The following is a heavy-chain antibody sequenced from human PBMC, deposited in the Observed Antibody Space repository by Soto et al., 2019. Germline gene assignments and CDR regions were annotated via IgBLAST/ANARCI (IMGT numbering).Heavy chain of an antibody. CDR2: IYYSGST. CDR3: ARVRYSSSSGWFDP. J-gene: IGHJ5*02. CDR1: GGSISSYY. Sequence: SEPNSLTYTVSGGSISSYYLSCIRQPPGKGLEWIGYIYYSGSTNYNPSLKSRVTISVDTSKNQFSLKLSSVTAADTAVYYCARVRYSSSSGWFDPWGQGTLVTVSS. V-gene: IGHV4-59*01. D-gene: IGHD6-6*01.